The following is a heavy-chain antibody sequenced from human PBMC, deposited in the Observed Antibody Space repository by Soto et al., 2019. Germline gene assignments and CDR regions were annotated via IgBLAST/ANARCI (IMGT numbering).Heavy chain of an antibody. CDR3: ARGGRQTAAAGSWFDP. D-gene: IGHD6-13*01. V-gene: IGHV4-34*01. J-gene: IGHJ5*02. CDR1: GGSFSGYY. Sequence: SETLSLTCAVYGGSFSGYYWSWIRQPPGKGLEWIGEINHSGSTNYNPSLKSRVTISVDTSKNQFSLKLSSVTAADTAVYYCARGGRQTAAAGSWFDPWGQGTLVTVSS. CDR2: INHSGST.